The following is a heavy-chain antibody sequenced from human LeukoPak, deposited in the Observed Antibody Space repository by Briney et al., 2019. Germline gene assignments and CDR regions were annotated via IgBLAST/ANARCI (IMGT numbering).Heavy chain of an antibody. D-gene: IGHD2-2*01. Sequence: PGGSLSLSCAASGFTFIDYAMHWVRQAPGKGLEYVSAISHNGGSTYYAHSVKGRFTISRDCSKNTLYLQLCTLSDEDMAVYYCARERRCCTSTSCYRFFDSWGQGTLVAVSS. CDR2: ISHNGGST. CDR1: GFTFIDYA. CDR3: ARERRCCTSTSCYRFFDS. V-gene: IGHV3-64*01. J-gene: IGHJ4*02.